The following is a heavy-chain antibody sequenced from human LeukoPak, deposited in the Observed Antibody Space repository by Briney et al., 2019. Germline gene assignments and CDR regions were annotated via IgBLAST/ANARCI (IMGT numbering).Heavy chain of an antibody. CDR2: ISYDGSNK. V-gene: IGHV3-30-3*01. CDR1: GFTFSSYA. Sequence: PGGSLRLSCAASGFTFSSYAVHWVRQAPGKGLEWVAVISYDGSNKYYADSVKGRFTISRDNSKNTLYLQMNSLRAEDTAVYYCARAPLTTYYYDSSGYHWGQGTLVTVSS. CDR3: ARAPLTTYYYDSSGYH. D-gene: IGHD3-22*01. J-gene: IGHJ5*02.